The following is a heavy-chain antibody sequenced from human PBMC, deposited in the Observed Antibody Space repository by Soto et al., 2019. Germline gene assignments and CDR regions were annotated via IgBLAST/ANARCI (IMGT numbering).Heavy chain of an antibody. CDR1: GGSISSSSYY. J-gene: IGHJ4*02. V-gene: IGHV4-39*01. D-gene: IGHD3-3*01. Sequence: SETLSLTCTVSGGSISSSSYYWGWIRQPPGKGLEWIGSIYYSGSTYYNPSLKSRVTISVDTSKNQFSLKLSSVTAADTAVYYCARVYDFWSGYQPVFDYWGQGTLVTVSS. CDR2: IYYSGST. CDR3: ARVYDFWSGYQPVFDY.